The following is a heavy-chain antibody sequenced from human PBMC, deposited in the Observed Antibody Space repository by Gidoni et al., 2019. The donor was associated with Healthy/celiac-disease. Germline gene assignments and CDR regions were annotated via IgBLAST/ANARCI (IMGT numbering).Heavy chain of an antibody. CDR1: GFTFSSYA. J-gene: IGHJ4*02. CDR3: AKDRYYDTPICDF. D-gene: IGHD3-22*01. V-gene: IGHV3-23*01. Sequence: EVQLLESGGGLVQPGGSLRLSCAAPGFTFSSYAMSCVRQAPGQGLEWVSAISGSGGSTYYADSVKGRFTISRDNSKNTLYLQMNSLRAEDTAVYYCAKDRYYDTPICDFWGQGTLVTVSS. CDR2: ISGSGGST.